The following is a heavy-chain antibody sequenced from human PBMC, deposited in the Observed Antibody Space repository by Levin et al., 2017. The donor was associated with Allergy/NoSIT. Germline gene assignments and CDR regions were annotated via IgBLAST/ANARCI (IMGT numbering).Heavy chain of an antibody. J-gene: IGHJ6*02. D-gene: IGHD2-2*01. Sequence: ASVKVSCKASGYTFTGYYVHWVRQAPGQGLEWMGWIDPFSGDTNYAQKFQGKVTMTRDTMNTAYLELSRLRSDDTAVYYCARFRPTYQLPENPPKDFYYSLDVWGQGTTVIVSS. CDR1: GYTFTGYY. CDR3: ARFRPTYQLPENPPKDFYYSLDV. CDR2: IDPFSGDT. V-gene: IGHV1-2*02.